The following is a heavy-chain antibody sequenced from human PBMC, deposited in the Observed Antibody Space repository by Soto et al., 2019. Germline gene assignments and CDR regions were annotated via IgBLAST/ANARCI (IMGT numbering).Heavy chain of an antibody. Sequence: GGSLRLSCAASGFTFSTHAMHWVRQAPGKGLEWVAIVSFDGSNKYYADSVKGRFTISRDNSKNTLYLQMNSLTAEDTAVYYCARDSDYRGGFDYWGQGTLVTVSS. CDR1: GFTFSTHA. CDR2: VSFDGSNK. CDR3: ARDSDYRGGFDY. D-gene: IGHD4-17*01. J-gene: IGHJ4*02. V-gene: IGHV3-30*04.